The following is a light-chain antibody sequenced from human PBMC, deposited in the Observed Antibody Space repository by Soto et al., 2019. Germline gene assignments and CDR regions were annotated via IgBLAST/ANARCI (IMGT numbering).Light chain of an antibody. V-gene: IGLV2-14*01. Sequence: QSVLTQPASVSGSPGQSITISCTGTSSDVGGYNYVSWYQPHPGKAPKLMIYDVSNRPSGVSNRFSGSKSGNTASLTISGLQAEDEADYYCSSYTSSSPLYVFGTGTKRTVL. CDR1: SSDVGGYNY. CDR2: DVS. J-gene: IGLJ1*01. CDR3: SSYTSSSPLYV.